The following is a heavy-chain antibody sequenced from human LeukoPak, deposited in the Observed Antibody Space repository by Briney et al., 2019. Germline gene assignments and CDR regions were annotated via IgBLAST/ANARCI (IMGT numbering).Heavy chain of an antibody. V-gene: IGHV3-20*04. CDR3: ARDLAVAGPGYFDL. Sequence: GGSLRLPCAASGFTFDDYGMSWVRQAPGKGLEWVSGIKWHGGNTVYADSVKGRFTISRDNAKNSLYLQMNSLRAEDTALYYCARDLAVAGPGYFDLWGRGTLVIVSS. CDR2: IKWHGGNT. J-gene: IGHJ2*01. D-gene: IGHD6-19*01. CDR1: GFTFDDYG.